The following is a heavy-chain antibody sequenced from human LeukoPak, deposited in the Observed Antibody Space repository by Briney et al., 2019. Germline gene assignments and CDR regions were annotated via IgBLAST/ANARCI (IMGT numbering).Heavy chain of an antibody. J-gene: IGHJ5*02. D-gene: IGHD6-13*01. CDR3: ARGKRYSSSWFYNRFDP. CDR2: INTDGSST. CDR1: GFTFSSYW. V-gene: IGHV3-74*01. Sequence: GGSLRLSCAASGFTFSSYWMHWVRQAPGKGLVWVSRINTDGSSTSYADSVKGRFTISRDNAKNTLHLQMNSLRAGDTAVYYCARGKRYSSSWFYNRFDPWGQGTLVTVSS.